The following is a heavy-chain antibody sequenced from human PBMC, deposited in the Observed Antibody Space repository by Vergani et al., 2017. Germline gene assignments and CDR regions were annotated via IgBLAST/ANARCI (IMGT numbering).Heavy chain of an antibody. D-gene: IGHD3-22*01. CDR1: GGSISSSSYY. CDR2: IYYSGST. J-gene: IGHJ4*02. V-gene: IGHV4-39*01. Sequence: QLQLQESGPGLVKPSETLSLTCTVSGGSISSSSYYWGWIRQPPGKGLEWIGSIYYSGSTYYNPSLKSRVTISVDTSKNQFSLKLSSVTAADTAVYYCARHGSDYYDSSGYGYFDYWGQGTLVTVSS. CDR3: ARHGSDYYDSSGYGYFDY.